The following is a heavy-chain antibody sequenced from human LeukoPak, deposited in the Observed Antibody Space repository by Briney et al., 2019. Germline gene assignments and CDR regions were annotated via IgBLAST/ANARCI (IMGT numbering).Heavy chain of an antibody. CDR3: ARGHSRAPYYYYYYGMDV. J-gene: IGHJ6*02. Sequence: SETLSLTCTVSGGPISSYYWSWIRQPAGKGLEWIGRIYTSGSTNYNPSLKSRVTISVDTSKNQFSLKLSSVTAADTAVYYCARGHSRAPYYYYYYGMDVWGQGTTVTVSS. CDR1: GGPISSYY. D-gene: IGHD6-13*01. V-gene: IGHV4-4*07. CDR2: IYTSGST.